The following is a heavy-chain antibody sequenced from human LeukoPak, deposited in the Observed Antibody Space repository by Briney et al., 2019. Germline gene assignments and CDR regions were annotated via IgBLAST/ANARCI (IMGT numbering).Heavy chain of an antibody. J-gene: IGHJ5*02. Sequence: GSSVKVSCKASGGTFSSYAISWVRQAPGQGLEWMGRIIPIFGIANYAQKFQGRVTITADKSTSTAYMELSSLRSEDTAVYYCARDSPTYDILTGVHWFDPWGQGTLVTVSS. V-gene: IGHV1-69*04. CDR2: IIPIFGIA. D-gene: IGHD3-9*01. CDR3: ARDSPTYDILTGVHWFDP. CDR1: GGTFSSYA.